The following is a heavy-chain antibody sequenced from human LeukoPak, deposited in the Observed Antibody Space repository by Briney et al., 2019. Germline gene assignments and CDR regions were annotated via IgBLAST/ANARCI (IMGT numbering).Heavy chain of an antibody. J-gene: IGHJ4*02. V-gene: IGHV3-72*01. D-gene: IGHD2-15*01. CDR1: GFTLSDHY. Sequence: PGGSLRLSRAASGFTLSDHYMDWVRQAPGKGLEWVGRIRNKANSYTIEYAASVKGRFTISRDDSKNSLYLQMNSLKTEDTAVYYCTGSRPYSALDYWGQGTLVTVSS. CDR3: TGSRPYSALDY. CDR2: IRNKANSYTI.